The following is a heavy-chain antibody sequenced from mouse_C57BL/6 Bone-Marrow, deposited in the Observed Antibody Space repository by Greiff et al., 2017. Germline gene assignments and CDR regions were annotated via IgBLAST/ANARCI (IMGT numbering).Heavy chain of an antibody. V-gene: IGHV1-64*01. D-gene: IGHD1-3*01. CDR2: IHPNSGST. CDR3: ARSGIYPYAMDY. J-gene: IGHJ4*01. Sequence: QVQLQQPGAELVKPGASVKLSCKASGYTFTSYWMHWVKQRPGQGLEWIGMIHPNSGSTNYNEKFKSKATLTVDKSSSTAYMQLRSLTSEDSAVYYCARSGIYPYAMDYWGQGTSVTVSS. CDR1: GYTFTSYW.